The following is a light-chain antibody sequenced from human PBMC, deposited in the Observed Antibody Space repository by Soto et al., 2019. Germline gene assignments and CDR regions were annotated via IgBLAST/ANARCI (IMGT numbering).Light chain of an antibody. J-gene: IGKJ3*01. CDR1: QSVSSSY. CDR2: GAS. Sequence: EIVLTQSPGTLSLSPGERATLSCRASQSVSSSYLAWYQQKPGQAPRLLIYGASNRATGIPDRFSGSGSGAEFTLTISRLEPEDFAVYYCQQYGSSPPITFGPGTKVDIK. V-gene: IGKV3-20*01. CDR3: QQYGSSPPIT.